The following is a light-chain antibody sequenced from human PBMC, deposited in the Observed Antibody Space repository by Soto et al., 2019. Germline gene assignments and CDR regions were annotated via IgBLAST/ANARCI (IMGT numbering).Light chain of an antibody. CDR1: SSNIGAGYD. Sequence: QSALTQPPSVSGAPGQRVTISCPGSSSNIGAGYDVHWYQQLPGTALKLLIYGNSNRPSGVPDRFSGSKSGTSASLAITGLQAEDEADYYGQSYDSSLSGWVFGGGTQLTVL. J-gene: IGLJ3*02. CDR2: GNS. CDR3: QSYDSSLSGWV. V-gene: IGLV1-40*01.